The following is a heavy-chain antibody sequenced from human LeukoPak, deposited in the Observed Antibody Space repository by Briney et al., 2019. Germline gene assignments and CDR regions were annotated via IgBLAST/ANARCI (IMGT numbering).Heavy chain of an antibody. CDR1: GVSISAYY. J-gene: IGHJ5*02. V-gene: IGHV4-4*07. D-gene: IGHD3-9*01. Sequence: SETLSLTCSVSGVSISAYYWSWIRQPAGKGLEWIGRIYPGESIYASENTNYNPSLKSRVSMSGDTSKNQVSLKLRSVTAADTAVYYCARPYYDILTGSNWFDPWGQGTLVTVSS. CDR2: IYPGESIYASENT. CDR3: ARPYYDILTGSNWFDP.